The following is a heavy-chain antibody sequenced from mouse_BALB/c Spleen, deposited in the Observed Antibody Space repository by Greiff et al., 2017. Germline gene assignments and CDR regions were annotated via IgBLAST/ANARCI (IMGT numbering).Heavy chain of an antibody. J-gene: IGHJ3*01. CDR2: IYPGSGST. Sequence: QVQLKESGPELVKPGASVKMSCKASGYTFTDYVISWVKQRTGQGLEWIGEIYPGSGSTYYNEKFKGKATLTADKSSNTAYMQLSSLTSEDSAVYFCANYYGSSYFAYWGQGTLGTVSA. CDR1: GYTFTDYV. D-gene: IGHD1-1*01. CDR3: ANYYGSSYFAY. V-gene: IGHV1-77*01.